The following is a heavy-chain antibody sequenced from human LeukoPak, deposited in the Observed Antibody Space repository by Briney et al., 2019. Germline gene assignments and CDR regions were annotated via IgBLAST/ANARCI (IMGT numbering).Heavy chain of an antibody. V-gene: IGHV4-38-2*02. J-gene: IGHJ4*02. D-gene: IGHD6-19*01. CDR2: IYHGGST. CDR1: GYSISGGYY. CDR3: ARGFGNGYSSAPY. Sequence: PSQTLSLTCTVSGYSISGGYYWGWIRQPPGKGLEWIGTIYHGGSTYYNPSLESRVTISLDTSKNHFSLNLTSVTAADTAMYYCARGFGNGYSSAPYWGQGTLVTVSS.